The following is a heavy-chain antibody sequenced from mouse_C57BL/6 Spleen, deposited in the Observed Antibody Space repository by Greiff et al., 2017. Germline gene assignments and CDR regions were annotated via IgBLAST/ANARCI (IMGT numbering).Heavy chain of an antibody. J-gene: IGHJ2*01. Sequence: LVESGAELVRPGASVKLSCKASGYTFTDYYINWVKQRPGQGLEWIARIYPGSGNTYYNEKFKGKATLTAEKSSSTAYMQLSSLTSEDSAVYFCARTGVTGYYFDCWGQGTTLTVAS. CDR1: GYTFTDYY. D-gene: IGHD4-1*01. V-gene: IGHV1-76*01. CDR3: ARTGVTGYYFDC. CDR2: IYPGSGNT.